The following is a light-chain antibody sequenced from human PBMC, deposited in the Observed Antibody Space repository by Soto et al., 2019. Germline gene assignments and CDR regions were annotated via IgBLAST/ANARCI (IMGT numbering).Light chain of an antibody. CDR3: SSYTSSNTLEGV. J-gene: IGLJ2*01. CDR1: SSDVGGYDS. CDR2: DVS. V-gene: IGLV2-14*03. Sequence: QSALTQPASVSGSPGQSITISCTGISSDVGGYDSVSCYQHHPGKAPKLMIYDVSNRPSGISNRFSGSKSGNTASLTISGLQAEDEADYYCSSYTSSNTLEGVFGGGTKLTVL.